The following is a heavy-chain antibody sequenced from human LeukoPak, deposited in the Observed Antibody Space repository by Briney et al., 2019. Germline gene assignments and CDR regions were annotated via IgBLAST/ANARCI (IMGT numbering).Heavy chain of an antibody. CDR2: IRSDGSNK. V-gene: IGHV3-30*02. D-gene: IGHD1-26*01. J-gene: IGHJ4*02. CDR3: AKVVGATTFDY. Sequence: PGGSLRLSCAASGFTFSSSGIHWVRQAPGKGLEWVAFIRSDGSNKYYGDSVKGRFTISRDNSKNTLYLQMNSLRAEDTALYYCAKVVGATTFDYWGQGTLATVSS. CDR1: GFTFSSSG.